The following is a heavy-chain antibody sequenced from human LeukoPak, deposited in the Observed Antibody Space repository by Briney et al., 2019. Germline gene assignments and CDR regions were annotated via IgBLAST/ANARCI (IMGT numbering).Heavy chain of an antibody. CDR2: INHSGST. CDR3: ARGWLQYDY. J-gene: IGHJ4*02. Sequence: SETLSLTCAVYGGSFSGYYWSWIRQPPGKGLEWIGEINHSGSTNYNPSLKSRVTISVDTSKNQFSLKLSSVTAADTAVYYCARGWLQYDYWGQGTLATVSS. D-gene: IGHD5-24*01. V-gene: IGHV4-34*01. CDR1: GGSFSGYY.